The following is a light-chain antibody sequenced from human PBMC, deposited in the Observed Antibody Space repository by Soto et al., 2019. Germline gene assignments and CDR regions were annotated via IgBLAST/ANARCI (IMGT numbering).Light chain of an antibody. CDR3: QQSYSTPRT. CDR2: AAS. Sequence: DIQMTQSPSSLSASVGDRVTITCRASQSISNYLNWYQQKPGKAPKLLIYAASSLQSGVPSRFSGSGSGTDFTLTICSLQPEDFATYYCQQSYSTPRTFGQGTKV. J-gene: IGKJ1*01. V-gene: IGKV1-39*01. CDR1: QSISNY.